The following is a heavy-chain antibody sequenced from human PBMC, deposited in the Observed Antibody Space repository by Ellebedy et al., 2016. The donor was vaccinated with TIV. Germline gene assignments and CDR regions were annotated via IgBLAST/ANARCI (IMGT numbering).Heavy chain of an antibody. CDR1: GFTFTSYS. Sequence: GESLKISCAASGFTFTSYSMNFLRQAPGKGLEWVSSIGSRSTYINYADSVKGRFTLSRDNAKNSVYLQMNSLTAEDTAVYYCARLLELLDAFDIWGQGTVVTVSS. CDR2: IGSRSTYI. V-gene: IGHV3-21*01. J-gene: IGHJ3*02. D-gene: IGHD1-7*01. CDR3: ARLLELLDAFDI.